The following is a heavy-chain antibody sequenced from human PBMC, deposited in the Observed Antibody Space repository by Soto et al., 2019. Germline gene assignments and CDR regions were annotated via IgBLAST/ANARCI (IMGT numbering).Heavy chain of an antibody. J-gene: IGHJ5*02. D-gene: IGHD2-2*02. CDR3: ARGRRLGYCSSTSCYKRWYDP. Sequence: QVQLQQWGAGLLKPSETLSLTCAVYGGSFSGYYWSWIRQPPGKGLGWIGEINHSGSTNYNPSLKRRVTISVDTSKNQFSLKLSSVTAADTAVYYCARGRRLGYCSSTSCYKRWYDPWGQGTLVTVSS. V-gene: IGHV4-34*01. CDR1: GGSFSGYY. CDR2: INHSGST.